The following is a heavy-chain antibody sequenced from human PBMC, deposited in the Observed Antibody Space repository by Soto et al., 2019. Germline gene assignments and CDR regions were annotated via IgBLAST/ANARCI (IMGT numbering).Heavy chain of an antibody. CDR3: ASSVSYGPYYTGMDV. D-gene: IGHD3-16*01. V-gene: IGHV3-64*01. CDR1: GFTFSGYA. J-gene: IGHJ6*02. Sequence: EVQLVESGGGLVQPGGSLRLSCAASGFTFSGYAMHWVRQAPGKRLEYVSTINSNDASTYYANSVKGRFTISSDNSKKTLYLQMGSLRDEDMAVYYCASSVSYGPYYTGMDVWGQGTTVTVS. CDR2: INSNDAST.